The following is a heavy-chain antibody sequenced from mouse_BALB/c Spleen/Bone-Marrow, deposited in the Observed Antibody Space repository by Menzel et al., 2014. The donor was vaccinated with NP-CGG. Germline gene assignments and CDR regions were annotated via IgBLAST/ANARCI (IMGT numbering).Heavy chain of an antibody. CDR2: INPSIGYT. D-gene: IGHD1-1*01. CDR1: CYIFTSYT. CDR3: AREGTYYAYFDY. Sequence: VKLMESAAELARPGASVKLSCKASCYIFTSYTIQWIKQRPGQGLEWIGYINPSIGYTEYNQKFKDKTTLTADTSSSTTYMQLSSLTSEDSAVYYCAREGTYYAYFDYWGQGTTLTVSS. V-gene: IGHV1-4*02. J-gene: IGHJ2*01.